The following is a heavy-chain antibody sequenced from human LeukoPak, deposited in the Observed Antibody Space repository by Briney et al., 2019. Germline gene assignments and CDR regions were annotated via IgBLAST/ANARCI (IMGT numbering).Heavy chain of an antibody. CDR3: ASEMATIFDY. Sequence: GGSLRLSCAASGFTFSSYSMNWVRQAPGKGLGWVSYISSSGSTIYYADSVKGRFTISRDNAKNSLYLQMNSLRAEDTAVYYCASEMATIFDYWGQGTLVTVSS. D-gene: IGHD5-24*01. CDR2: ISSSGSTI. V-gene: IGHV3-48*01. J-gene: IGHJ4*02. CDR1: GFTFSSYS.